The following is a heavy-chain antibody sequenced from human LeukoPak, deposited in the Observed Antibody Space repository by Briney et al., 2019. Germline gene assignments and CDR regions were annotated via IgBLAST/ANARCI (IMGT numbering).Heavy chain of an antibody. V-gene: IGHV3-23*01. CDR3: ANSNWFDP. CDR1: GFTFSSYA. CDR2: ISGSGAAT. Sequence: GGSPRLSCAASGFTFSSYAMSWVRQAPGKGLEWVSSISGSGAATSYADSVKGRFSISRDNSRNTLYLQMDSLRAEDTAVYYCANSNWFDPWGQGTLVTVSS. J-gene: IGHJ5*02.